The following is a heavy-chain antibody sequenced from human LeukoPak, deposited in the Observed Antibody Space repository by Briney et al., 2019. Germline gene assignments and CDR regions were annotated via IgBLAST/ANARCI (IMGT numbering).Heavy chain of an antibody. CDR1: GFTFSSYA. J-gene: IGHJ5*02. CDR2: ISGSGGST. D-gene: IGHD3-10*01. Sequence: PGGSLRLSCAASGFTFSSYAMSWVRQAPGKGLEWVSAISGSGGSTYYADSVKGRFTISRDNSKNTLYLQMNSLRAGDTAVYYCARKGGYYGSGSPYNWFDPWGQGTLVTVSS. CDR3: ARKGGYYGSGSPYNWFDP. V-gene: IGHV3-23*01.